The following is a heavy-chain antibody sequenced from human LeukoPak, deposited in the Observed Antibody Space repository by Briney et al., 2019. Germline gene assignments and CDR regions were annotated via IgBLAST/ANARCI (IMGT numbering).Heavy chain of an antibody. CDR1: GYTFTGYY. CDR2: INPNSGGT. CDR3: ARERGPDYYDSSGYGRFDP. V-gene: IGHV1-2*02. J-gene: IGHJ5*02. Sequence: ASVKVSCKASGYTFTGYYMHWVRQAPGQGLEWMGWINPNSGGTNYAQKFQGRVTMTRDTSISTAYMELSRLRSDDTAVYYCARERGPDYYDSSGYGRFDPWGQGTLVTVSS. D-gene: IGHD3-22*01.